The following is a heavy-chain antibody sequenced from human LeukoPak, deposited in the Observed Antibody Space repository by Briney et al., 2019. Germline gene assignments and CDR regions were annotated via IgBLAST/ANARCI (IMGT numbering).Heavy chain of an antibody. J-gene: IGHJ4*02. CDR3: ARDPPGGGGVYYFDY. CDR1: GYTFSGYY. D-gene: IGHD6-13*01. CDR2: INPNSGGT. Sequence: ASVKVSCKASGYTFSGYYMHWVRQAPGQGLEWMGWINPNSGGTNYAQKFQGRVTMTRDTSISTAYMELSRLRSDDTAVYYCARDPPGGGGVYYFDYWGQGTLVTVSS. V-gene: IGHV1-2*02.